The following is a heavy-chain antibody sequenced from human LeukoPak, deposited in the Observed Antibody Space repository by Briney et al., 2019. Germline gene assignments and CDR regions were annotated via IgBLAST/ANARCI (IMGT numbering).Heavy chain of an antibody. V-gene: IGHV4-39*07. D-gene: IGHD3-9*01. CDR1: GGSISSNVHY. CDR2: IYYSGNT. Sequence: SETLSLTCTVSGGSISSNVHYWGWIRQPPGKGLEWIGSIYYSGNTYYNPSLKSRVIVSVDTSKNQFSLKLSSVTAADTAVYYCARSGWDYDILTGFIPWGQGTLVTVSS. J-gene: IGHJ5*02. CDR3: ARSGWDYDILTGFIP.